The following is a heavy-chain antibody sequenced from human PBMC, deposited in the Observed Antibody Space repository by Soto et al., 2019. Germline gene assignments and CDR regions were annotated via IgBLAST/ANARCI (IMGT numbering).Heavy chain of an antibody. V-gene: IGHV4-34*01. D-gene: IGHD5-18*01. Sequence: SETLSLTCTVSGDSINNAEYYWSWVRQTPGRGLEWIGEINHSGSTNYNPSLKSRVTISVDTSKNQFSLKLSSVTAADTAVYYCARVGIQLWDKNWFDPWGQGTLVTVSS. CDR3: ARVGIQLWDKNWFDP. J-gene: IGHJ5*02. CDR1: GDSINNAEYY. CDR2: INHSGST.